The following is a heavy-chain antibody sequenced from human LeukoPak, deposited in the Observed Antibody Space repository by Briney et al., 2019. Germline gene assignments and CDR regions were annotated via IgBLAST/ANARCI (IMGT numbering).Heavy chain of an antibody. Sequence: SEALSLTCTVSGGSISSSSYYWGWIRQPPGKGLEWVGSIYYSGSTYYNPSLKSRVTISVDTSKNQFSLKLSSVTAADTAVYYCARANYDFWSGLSTFDYWGQGTLVTVSS. CDR1: GGSISSSSYY. CDR3: ARANYDFWSGLSTFDY. CDR2: IYYSGST. J-gene: IGHJ4*02. V-gene: IGHV4-39*07. D-gene: IGHD3-3*01.